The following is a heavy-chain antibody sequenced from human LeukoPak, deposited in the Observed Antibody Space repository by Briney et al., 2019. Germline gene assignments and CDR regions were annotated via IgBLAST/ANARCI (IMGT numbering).Heavy chain of an antibody. Sequence: GGSLRLSCAASGFTFSSYEMNWVRQAPGKGLEWVSSISSSSSYIYYADSVKGRFTISRDNAKNSLYLQMNSVRAEDTALYYCAKDSLAVAGESYFDYWGQGTLVTVSS. V-gene: IGHV3-21*04. CDR3: AKDSLAVAGESYFDY. D-gene: IGHD6-19*01. CDR2: ISSSSSYI. J-gene: IGHJ4*02. CDR1: GFTFSSYE.